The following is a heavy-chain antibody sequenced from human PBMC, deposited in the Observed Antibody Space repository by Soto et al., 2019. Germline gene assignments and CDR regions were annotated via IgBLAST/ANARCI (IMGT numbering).Heavy chain of an antibody. CDR3: AKDQAQPLVKFCGVVITPRY. Sequence: GGSLRLSCAASGFTFSSYAMSWVRQAPGKGLEWVSAISGSGGSTYYADSVKGRFTISRDNSKNTLYLQMNSLRAEDTAVYYCAKDQAQPLVKFCGVVITPRYWGQGSLVTVSS. V-gene: IGHV3-23*01. J-gene: IGHJ4*02. CDR1: GFTFSSYA. D-gene: IGHD3-3*01. CDR2: ISGSGGST.